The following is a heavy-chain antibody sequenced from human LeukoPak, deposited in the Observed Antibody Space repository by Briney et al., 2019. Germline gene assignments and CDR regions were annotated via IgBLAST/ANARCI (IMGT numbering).Heavy chain of an antibody. CDR2: INPSGGTT. CDR1: GYTLISYY. CDR3: ARSPNDRHGFDI. V-gene: IGHV1-46*01. Sequence: ASVKVSCKASGYTLISYYLHWVRQAPGQGLEWMGIINPSGGTTNYAQKFRGRVTMTRDTFTSTVYMELSSLRSEDTAVYYCARSPNDRHGFDIWGQGTMVTVSS. J-gene: IGHJ3*02.